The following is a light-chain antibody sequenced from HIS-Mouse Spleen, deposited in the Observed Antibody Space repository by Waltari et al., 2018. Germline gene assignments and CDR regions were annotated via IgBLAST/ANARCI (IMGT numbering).Light chain of an antibody. V-gene: IGLV2-23*03. CDR3: CSYAGSSTFVVV. Sequence: QSALTQPASVSGSPGQSITISCTGTSSDVGSYNLVSWYQQHPGKAPKLMIYAGSKRPSGVSNRCSGSKSGHTASLTISGLQAADEADYYCCSYAGSSTFVVVFGGGTKLTVL. CDR1: SSDVGSYNL. J-gene: IGLJ2*01. CDR2: AGS.